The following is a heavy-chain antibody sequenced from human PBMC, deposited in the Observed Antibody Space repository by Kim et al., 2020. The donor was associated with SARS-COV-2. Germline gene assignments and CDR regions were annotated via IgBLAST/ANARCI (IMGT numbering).Heavy chain of an antibody. J-gene: IGHJ4*02. D-gene: IGHD6-13*01. Sequence: GGSLRLSCAASGFTFDDYAMHWVRQAPGKGLEWVSGISWNSGSIGYVDSVKGRFTISRDNAKNSLYLQMNSLRAEDTALYYCAKDISGIIAVAGPFDYWGQGTLVTVSS. CDR1: GFTFDDYA. CDR2: ISWNSGSI. V-gene: IGHV3-9*01. CDR3: AKDISGIIAVAGPFDY.